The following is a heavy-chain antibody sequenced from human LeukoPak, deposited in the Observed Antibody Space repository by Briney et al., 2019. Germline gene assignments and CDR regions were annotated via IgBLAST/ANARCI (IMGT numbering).Heavy chain of an antibody. Sequence: GGSLRLSCAASGFTFSSYSMNWVRQAPGKGLEWVSYISSSSSTIYYADSVKGRFTISRDNAKNSLYLQMNSLRAEDTAVYYCARDKGDYDILTGYFADYWGQGTLVTVSS. V-gene: IGHV3-48*04. CDR2: ISSSSSTI. CDR1: GFTFSSYS. J-gene: IGHJ4*02. CDR3: ARDKGDYDILTGYFADY. D-gene: IGHD3-9*01.